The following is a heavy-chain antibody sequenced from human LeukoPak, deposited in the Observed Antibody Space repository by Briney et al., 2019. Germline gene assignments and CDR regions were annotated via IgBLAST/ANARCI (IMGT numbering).Heavy chain of an antibody. Sequence: GGSLRLTCAASGFTFSSFAMSWVRQAPGKGLEWVSAISTSVGSTYYADSVKGRFTISRDNSKNTLYLQMNSLRAEDTAVYYCAKGPSFYCSSTSCYWVYWGQGTLVTVSS. D-gene: IGHD2-2*01. CDR2: ISTSVGST. CDR1: GFTFSSFA. CDR3: AKGPSFYCSSTSCYWVY. V-gene: IGHV3-23*01. J-gene: IGHJ4*02.